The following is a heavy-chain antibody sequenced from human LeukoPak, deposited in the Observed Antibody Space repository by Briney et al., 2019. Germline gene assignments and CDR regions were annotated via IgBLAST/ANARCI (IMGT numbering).Heavy chain of an antibody. D-gene: IGHD3-16*01. Sequence: PGGSLRLSCAASGFTFSSYSMNWVRQAPGKGLEWVSSISSSSSYIYYADSVKGRFTISRDNAKNSLYLQMNSLRAEDTAVYYCARDLSAFGGRSYYFDYWGQGTLVTVSS. CDR1: GFTFSSYS. V-gene: IGHV3-21*01. J-gene: IGHJ4*02. CDR2: ISSSSSYI. CDR3: ARDLSAFGGRSYYFDY.